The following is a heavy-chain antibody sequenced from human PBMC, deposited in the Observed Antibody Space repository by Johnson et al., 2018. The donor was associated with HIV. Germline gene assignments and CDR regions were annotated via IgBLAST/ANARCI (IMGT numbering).Heavy chain of an antibody. D-gene: IGHD6-13*01. Sequence: EQLVESGGGLVRPGGSLRLSCAASGFTFSNAWMSWVRQAPGKGLEWVANIKRDGSETYYGDSVKGRFTISRDNSKNTLYLQMNSLRAEHTAVYYCARDEAAGRMVANDAFDIWGQGTMVTVSS. V-gene: IGHV3-7*05. CDR3: ARDEAAGRMVANDAFDI. CDR2: IKRDGSET. CDR1: GFTFSNAW. J-gene: IGHJ3*02.